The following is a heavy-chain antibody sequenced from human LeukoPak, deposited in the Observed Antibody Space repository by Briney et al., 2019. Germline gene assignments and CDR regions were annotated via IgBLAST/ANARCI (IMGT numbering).Heavy chain of an antibody. CDR1: GYSISSGYY. J-gene: IGHJ4*02. CDR2: ISHSGST. CDR3: ARDGGVGATSKFDY. V-gene: IGHV4-38-2*02. D-gene: IGHD1-26*01. Sequence: SETQSLTCTVSGYSISSGYYWGWIRQPPGKGLEWIGSISHSGSTNYNPSLKSRLTMSIDKSRNQFSLRLTSVTAADTAVYYCARDGGVGATSKFDYWGQGTLVTVSS.